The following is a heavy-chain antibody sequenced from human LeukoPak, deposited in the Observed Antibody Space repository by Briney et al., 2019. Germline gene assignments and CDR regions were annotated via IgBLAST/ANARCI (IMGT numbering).Heavy chain of an antibody. CDR2: INHSGST. CDR3: ARRGSGSYYNDLMDY. J-gene: IGHJ4*02. Sequence: SETLSLTCAVYGGSFSGYYWSWIRQPPGKGLEWIGEINHSGSTNYNPSLKSRVTISVDTSKNQFSLKLSSVTAADTAVYYCARRGSGSYYNDLMDYWGQGTPVTVSS. V-gene: IGHV4-34*01. D-gene: IGHD3-10*01. CDR1: GGSFSGYY.